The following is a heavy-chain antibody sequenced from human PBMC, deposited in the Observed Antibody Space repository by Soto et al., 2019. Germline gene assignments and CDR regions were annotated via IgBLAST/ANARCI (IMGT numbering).Heavy chain of an antibody. D-gene: IGHD1-26*01. CDR1: GYSFHKFG. V-gene: IGHV1-18*04. Sequence: QVQLVQSGPEVKKPGASVKVSCKASGYSFHKFGIIWVRQAPGQGLEWMGWISGQIAKTNYAQKFQGKVTMTTDTSTSTAYMELNTLTSDDTAMYYCARGPPSGTFSLTPRYWGEGTLVTVSS. J-gene: IGHJ4*02. CDR3: ARGPPSGTFSLTPRY. CDR2: ISGQIAKT.